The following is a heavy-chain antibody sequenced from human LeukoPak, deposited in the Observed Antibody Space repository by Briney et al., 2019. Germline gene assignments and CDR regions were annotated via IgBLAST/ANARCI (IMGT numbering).Heavy chain of an antibody. CDR2: ISGSGGST. Sequence: GGSLRLSCAASGFTFSRYAMSWVRQAPGKGLEWVSGISGSGGSTYYADSVKGRFTISRDNSKNTLYLQMNSLRADDTAVYYCAKGYCSSTNCSDDYWGQGTLVTVSS. V-gene: IGHV3-23*01. J-gene: IGHJ4*02. D-gene: IGHD2-2*01. CDR3: AKGYCSSTNCSDDY. CDR1: GFTFSRYA.